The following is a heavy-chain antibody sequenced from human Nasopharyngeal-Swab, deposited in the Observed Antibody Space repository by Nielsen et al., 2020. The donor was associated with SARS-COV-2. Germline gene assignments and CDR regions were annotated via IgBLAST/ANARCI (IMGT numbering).Heavy chain of an antibody. CDR1: GGSFSGYY. V-gene: IGHV4-34*01. Sequence: SETLSLTCAVYGGSFSGYYWSWIRQPPGKGLEWIGEINHSGSTNYNPSLKSRVTISVDTSKNQFSLKLSSVTAADTAVYYCARAPYGIDPWGQGTLVTVSP. CDR2: INHSGST. J-gene: IGHJ5*02. D-gene: IGHD4-17*01. CDR3: ARAPYGIDP.